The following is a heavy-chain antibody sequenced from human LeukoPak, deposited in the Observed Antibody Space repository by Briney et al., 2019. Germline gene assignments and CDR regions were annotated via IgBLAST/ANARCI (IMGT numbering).Heavy chain of an antibody. CDR1: GGSFSGYY. D-gene: IGHD1-1*01. J-gene: IGHJ3*02. Sequence: LSLTCAVYGGSFSGYYWSWVRQAPGKGLEWVSNISDNGHTIYYADSVKGRFTISRDNAKNSLSLQMNSLKAEDTAVYYCARYNYFDAFDIWGQGTLVTVSS. CDR2: ISDNGHTI. CDR3: ARYNYFDAFDI. V-gene: IGHV3-11*04.